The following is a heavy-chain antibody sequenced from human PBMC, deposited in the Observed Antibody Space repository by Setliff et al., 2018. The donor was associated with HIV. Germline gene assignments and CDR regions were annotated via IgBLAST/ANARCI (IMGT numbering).Heavy chain of an antibody. CDR3: TRRGRTGHSYVLHWFDP. D-gene: IGHD5-18*01. CDR2: IYYTGIP. J-gene: IGHJ5*02. V-gene: IGHV4-59*11. CDR1: GGSMNSHY. Sequence: SETLSLTCSVFGGSMNSHYWSWIRQPPGKGLEWIALIYYTGIPTYNTSLKSRVTMSVDRSKNQFSLGLTSVTAADTHVYFCTRRGRTGHSYVLHWFDPWGQGTLVAVSS.